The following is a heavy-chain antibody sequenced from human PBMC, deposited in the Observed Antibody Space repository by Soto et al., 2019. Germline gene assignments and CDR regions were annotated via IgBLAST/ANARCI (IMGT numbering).Heavy chain of an antibody. J-gene: IGHJ4*02. V-gene: IGHV3-13*01. CDR3: ARVSRVAWSYYFDY. CDR1: GFTFSSYD. D-gene: IGHD5-12*01. Sequence: GGSLRLSCAASGFTFSSYDMHWVRQATGKGLEWVSAIGTAGDTYYPGSVKGRFTISRENAKNSLYLQMNSLRAGDTAVYYCARVSRVAWSYYFDYWGQGTLVTVSS. CDR2: IGTAGDT.